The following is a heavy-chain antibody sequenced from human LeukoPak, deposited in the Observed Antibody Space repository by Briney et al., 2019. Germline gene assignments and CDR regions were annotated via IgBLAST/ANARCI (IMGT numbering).Heavy chain of an antibody. CDR3: ARDASVRLRLGELSYSSYYFDY. CDR1: GYTFTSYD. D-gene: IGHD3-16*02. Sequence: ASVKVSCKASGYTFTSYDINWVRQAPGQGLEWMGIINPSGGSTSYAQKFQGRVTMTRDTSTSTVYMELSSLRSEDTAVYYCARDASVRLRLGELSYSSYYFDYWGQGTLVTVSP. V-gene: IGHV1-46*01. CDR2: INPSGGST. J-gene: IGHJ4*02.